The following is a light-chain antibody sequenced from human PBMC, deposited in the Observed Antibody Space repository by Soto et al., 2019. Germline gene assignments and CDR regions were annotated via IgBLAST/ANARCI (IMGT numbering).Light chain of an antibody. CDR1: SSDVGAYNY. Sequence: QSALTQPRSVSGSPGHSVTISCTGTSSDVGAYNYVSWYQQYPGKAPKLMIHDVSKRPSGVPDRFSGSKSGNTASLSISGLQAEDEADYYCCSYAGNYTGVFGTGTKLTVL. CDR2: DVS. V-gene: IGLV2-11*01. J-gene: IGLJ1*01. CDR3: CSYAGNYTGV.